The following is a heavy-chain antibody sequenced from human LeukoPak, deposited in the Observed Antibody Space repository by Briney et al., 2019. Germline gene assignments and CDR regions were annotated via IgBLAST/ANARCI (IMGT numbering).Heavy chain of an antibody. V-gene: IGHV1-69*13. CDR1: GGTFSSYA. D-gene: IGHD1-26*01. Sequence: SVKVSCKASGGTFSSYAISWVRQAPGQGLEWMGGIIPIFGTANYAQKFQGRVTITADESTSTAYMELSSLRSEDTAVYYCARGPSRIVGVQNWFDPWGQGTLVTVSS. CDR2: IIPIFGTA. CDR3: ARGPSRIVGVQNWFDP. J-gene: IGHJ5*02.